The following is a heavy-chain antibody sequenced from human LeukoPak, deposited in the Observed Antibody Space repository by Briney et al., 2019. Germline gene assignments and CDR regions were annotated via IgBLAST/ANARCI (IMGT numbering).Heavy chain of an antibody. CDR3: ARVRGDYDFWSGSNWFDP. Sequence: GASVKVSCKASGYTFTSYDINWVRQATGQRLEWIGWMNPNSGNTGYAQKFQGRVTMTRNTSISTAYMELSSLRSEDTAVYYCARVRGDYDFWSGSNWFDPWGQGTLVTVSS. D-gene: IGHD3-3*01. V-gene: IGHV1-8*01. CDR1: GYTFTSYD. J-gene: IGHJ5*02. CDR2: MNPNSGNT.